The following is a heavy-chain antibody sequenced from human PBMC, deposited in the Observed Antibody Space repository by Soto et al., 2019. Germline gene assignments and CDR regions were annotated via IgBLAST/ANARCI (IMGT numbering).Heavy chain of an antibody. D-gene: IGHD6-19*01. J-gene: IGHJ4*02. CDR2: INPNSGGT. V-gene: IGHV1-2*04. CDR3: ARGAPPVYSSGWYDLGDFDY. Sequence: ASVKVDCKAAGYAFTGDYMHWVRQAPGQGLEWMGWINPNSGGTNYAQKFQGWVTMTRDTSISTAYMELSRLRSDDTAVYYCARGAPPVYSSGWYDLGDFDYWGQGTLVTVSS. CDR1: GYAFTGDY.